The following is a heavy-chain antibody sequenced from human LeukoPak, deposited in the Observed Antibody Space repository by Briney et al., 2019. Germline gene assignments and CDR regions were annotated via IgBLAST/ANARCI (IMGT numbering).Heavy chain of an antibody. J-gene: IGHJ1*01. Sequence: ASLKVSCKAPGYTFTSYYMHWVRQTPGPRLEWMGIINPSDVSTSYAQKFQGRVTMTRDTSTSTVYMELSSLRSEDTAVYYCAREERITMVRGVGVLGPYEYFQHWGQGTLVTVSS. V-gene: IGHV1-46*01. D-gene: IGHD3-10*01. CDR1: GYTFTSYY. CDR3: AREERITMVRGVGVLGPYEYFQH. CDR2: INPSDVST.